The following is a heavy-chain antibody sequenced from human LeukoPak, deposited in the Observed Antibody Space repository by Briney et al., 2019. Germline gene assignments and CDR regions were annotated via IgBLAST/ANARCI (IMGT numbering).Heavy chain of an antibody. Sequence: GRSLRLSCAASGFTFSNYGMHWVRQAPGKGLEWVAVISYDGSNKYYADSVKGRFTISRDNSKNTLYLQMNSLRPEDTAVYYCAKRPDDYSYGMDVWGQGTTVTVSS. CDR2: ISYDGSNK. CDR1: GFTFSNYG. J-gene: IGHJ6*02. CDR3: AKRPDDYSYGMDV. V-gene: IGHV3-30*18.